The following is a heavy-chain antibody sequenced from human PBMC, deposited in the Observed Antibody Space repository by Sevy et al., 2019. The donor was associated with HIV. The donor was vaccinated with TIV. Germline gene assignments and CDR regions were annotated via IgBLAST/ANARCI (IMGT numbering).Heavy chain of an antibody. V-gene: IGHV3-23*01. CDR2: ISGSGGST. D-gene: IGHD3-16*01. J-gene: IGHJ4*02. Sequence: GGSLRLSCAASGFRFNNYAMTWVRQAPGKGLEWVSGISGSGGSTYYADSVKGRFTISRDNSKNTLYLQMNSLRAEDTAVYYCAKEDSYVRFDYWGQGTLVTVSS. CDR3: AKEDSYVRFDY. CDR1: GFRFNNYA.